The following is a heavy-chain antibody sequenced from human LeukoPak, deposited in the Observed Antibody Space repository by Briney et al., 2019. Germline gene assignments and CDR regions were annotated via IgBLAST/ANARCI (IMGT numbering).Heavy chain of an antibody. J-gene: IGHJ4*02. D-gene: IGHD4-17*01. CDR2: IYHSGST. Sequence: SETLSLTCAVSGGSISSSNWWSWVRQPPGKGLEWIGEIYHSGSTNYNPSLKSRVTISVDRSKNQFSLKLSSVTAADTAVYYCARTTGDSLSFDYWGQGTLVTVSS. CDR1: GGSISSSNW. V-gene: IGHV4-4*02. CDR3: ARTTGDSLSFDY.